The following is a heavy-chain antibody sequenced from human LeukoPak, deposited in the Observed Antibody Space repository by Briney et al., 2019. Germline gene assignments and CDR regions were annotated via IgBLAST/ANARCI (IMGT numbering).Heavy chain of an antibody. D-gene: IGHD4-17*01. J-gene: IGHJ2*01. CDR2: IRYDGTNK. CDR3: AKDGTTVTTGWYFDL. V-gene: IGHV3-30*02. Sequence: GGSLRLSCVASGFTFSSYGMSWVRQAPGKGLEWVAFIRYDGTNKEYADSVKGRFTISRDNSKNTLYLQMNSLRAEDTAVYYCAKDGTTVTTGWYFDLWGRGTLVTVSS. CDR1: GFTFSSYG.